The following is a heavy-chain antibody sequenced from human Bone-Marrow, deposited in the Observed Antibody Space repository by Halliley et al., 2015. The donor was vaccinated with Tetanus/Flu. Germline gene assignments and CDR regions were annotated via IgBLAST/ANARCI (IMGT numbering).Heavy chain of an antibody. Sequence: SLRLSCAASGFTFSDFGMSWVRQAPGKGLEWVSGISGNDLRTYYADSVKGRFTISRDNSKNTLYLQMNSLSAEDTAVYYCAKDPPNYYDRGGYYIIKMAVWGQGTTVTVSS. J-gene: IGHJ6*02. V-gene: IGHV3-23*01. CDR2: ISGNDLRT. D-gene: IGHD3-22*01. CDR3: AKDPPNYYDRGGYYIIKMAV. CDR1: GFTFSDFG.